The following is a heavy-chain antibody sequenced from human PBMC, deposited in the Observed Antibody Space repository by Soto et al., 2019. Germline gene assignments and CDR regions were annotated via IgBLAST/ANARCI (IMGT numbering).Heavy chain of an antibody. J-gene: IGHJ2*01. CDR3: ARDPGCSGGSCFQFWYFDL. Sequence: QVQLQESGPGLVKPSQTLSLTCTVSGGSISSGGYYWSWIRQHPGKGLEWIGHIYYSGSTYYNPSLKSRVTISVDTSKNQFSLKLSSVTAADTAVYYCARDPGCSGGSCFQFWYFDLWGRGTLVTVSS. D-gene: IGHD2-15*01. CDR1: GGSISSGGYY. V-gene: IGHV4-31*03. CDR2: IYYSGST.